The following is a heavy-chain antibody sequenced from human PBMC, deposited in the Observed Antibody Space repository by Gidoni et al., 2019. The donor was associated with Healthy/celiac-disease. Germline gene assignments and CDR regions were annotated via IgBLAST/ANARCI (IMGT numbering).Heavy chain of an antibody. Sequence: EVQLVESGGGLVKPGGSLRLSCAASGFPFSNAWMNWVRQAPGKGLEWVGRIKSKTDGGTTDYAAPVKGRFTISRDDSKNTLYLQMNSLKTEDTAVYYCTTEDIVVVVAATPMDYWGQGTLVTVSS. D-gene: IGHD2-15*01. CDR2: IKSKTDGGTT. J-gene: IGHJ4*02. CDR1: GFPFSNAW. CDR3: TTEDIVVVVAATPMDY. V-gene: IGHV3-15*07.